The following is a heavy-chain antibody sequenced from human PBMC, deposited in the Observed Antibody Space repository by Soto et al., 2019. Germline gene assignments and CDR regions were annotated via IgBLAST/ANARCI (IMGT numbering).Heavy chain of an antibody. D-gene: IGHD3-22*01. Sequence: PGGSLRLSCAASGFTFGDAWMNWVRQAPGEGLEWVGRIKSKSDGGTIDYAAPVKDRFTISRDNSKNTLYLQMNSLRAEDTAVYYCARGVPGYYGGLDYWGQGTLVTVSS. J-gene: IGHJ4*02. CDR3: ARGVPGYYGGLDY. CDR2: IKSKSDGGTI. CDR1: GFTFGDAW. V-gene: IGHV3-15*07.